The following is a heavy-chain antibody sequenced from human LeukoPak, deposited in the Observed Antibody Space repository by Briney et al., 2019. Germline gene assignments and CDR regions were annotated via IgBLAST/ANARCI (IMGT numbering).Heavy chain of an antibody. D-gene: IGHD3-16*01. CDR1: GFTFSSYG. CDR2: ISYDGGNR. CDR3: AKDTPGELWG. J-gene: IGHJ4*02. Sequence: PGRSLRLSCAASGFTFSSYGMHWVRQAPGKGLEWVAVISYDGGNRYYADSVKGRFTISRDNSKNTLYLQMNSLRAEDTAVYYCAKDTPGELWGWGQGTLVTVSS. V-gene: IGHV3-30*18.